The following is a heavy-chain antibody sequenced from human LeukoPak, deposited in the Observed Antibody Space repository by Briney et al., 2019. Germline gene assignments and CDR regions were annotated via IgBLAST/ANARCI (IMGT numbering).Heavy chain of an antibody. CDR3: ARDLYSYGYYYYYYMDV. CDR2: ISGSGGST. Sequence: GGSLRLSCAASGFTFSDYYMSWIRQAPGKGLEWVSAISGSGGSTYYADSVKGRFTISRDNSKNTLYLQMNSLRAEDTAVYYCARDLYSYGYYYYYYMDVWGKGTTVTVSS. D-gene: IGHD5-18*01. J-gene: IGHJ6*03. CDR1: GFTFSDYY. V-gene: IGHV3-23*01.